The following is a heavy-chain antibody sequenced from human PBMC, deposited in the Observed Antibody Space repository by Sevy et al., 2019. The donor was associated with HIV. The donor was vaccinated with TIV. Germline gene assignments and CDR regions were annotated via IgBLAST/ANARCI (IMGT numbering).Heavy chain of an antibody. D-gene: IGHD4-17*01. CDR2: IKQDGSGK. Sequence: GGSLRLSCAASGFTFSSYWMSWVRQAPGKGLEWVANIKQDGSGKYYVDSVKGRFTISRDNAKNSLYLQMNSLRAEDTAVYYCARDWDYGDYIDHFDHWGQGTLVTVSS. V-gene: IGHV3-7*03. J-gene: IGHJ4*02. CDR1: GFTFSSYW. CDR3: ARDWDYGDYIDHFDH.